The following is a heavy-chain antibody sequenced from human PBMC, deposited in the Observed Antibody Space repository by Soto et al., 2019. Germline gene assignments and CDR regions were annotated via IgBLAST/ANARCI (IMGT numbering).Heavy chain of an antibody. V-gene: IGHV1-3*01. D-gene: IGHD1-26*01. CDR1: GYTFTSYA. CDR2: INAGNGNT. CDR3: ARGGSLYWYFDL. J-gene: IGHJ2*01. Sequence: ASVKVSCKASGYTFTSYAIHWVRQAPGQRLEWMGWINAGNGNTKYSQKFQGRVTITRNTSASTAYMELSSLRSEDTAVYYCARGGSLYWYFDLWGRGTLVTVSS.